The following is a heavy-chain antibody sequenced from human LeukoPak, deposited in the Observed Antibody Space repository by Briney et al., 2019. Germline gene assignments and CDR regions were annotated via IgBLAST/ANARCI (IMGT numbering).Heavy chain of an antibody. Sequence: GGSLRLSCAASGFTFSSCSMNWVRQAPGKGLEWVSSISSSSSYIYYADSVKGRFTISRDNAKNSLYLQMNSLRAEDTAVYYCARVVERWLQFDYWGQGTLVTVSS. CDR1: GFTFSSCS. D-gene: IGHD5-24*01. CDR3: ARVVERWLQFDY. CDR2: ISSSSSYI. V-gene: IGHV3-21*01. J-gene: IGHJ4*02.